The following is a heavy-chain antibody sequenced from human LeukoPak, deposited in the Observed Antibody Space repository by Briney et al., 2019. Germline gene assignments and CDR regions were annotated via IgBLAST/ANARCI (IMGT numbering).Heavy chain of an antibody. CDR3: AREGSGSYHFDY. V-gene: IGHV3-66*01. CDR1: GFTVSSNY. J-gene: IGHJ4*02. Sequence: GGSLRLSCAASGFTVSSNYMSWVRQAPGKGLEWVPVIYSGGSTYYADSVKGRFTISRDNSKNTLYLQMNSLRAEDTAVYYCAREGSGSYHFDYWGQGTLVTVSS. CDR2: IYSGGST. D-gene: IGHD1-26*01.